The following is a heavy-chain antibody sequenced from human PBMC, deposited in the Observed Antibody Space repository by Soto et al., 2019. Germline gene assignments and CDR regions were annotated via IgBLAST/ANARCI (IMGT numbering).Heavy chain of an antibody. CDR1: GFSLSTSGVG. D-gene: IGHD1-7*01. J-gene: IGHJ4*02. V-gene: IGHV2-5*02. CDR3: AHDHITGTILAFDY. Sequence: QITLKESGPTLVKPPQTLTLTCTFSGFSLSTSGVGVGWIRQPPGKALEWLALIYWDDDKRYSPSLESRLTITRDTSKSQVVLIMTNMDPVDTATYYCAHDHITGTILAFDYWGQGTPVTVSS. CDR2: IYWDDDK.